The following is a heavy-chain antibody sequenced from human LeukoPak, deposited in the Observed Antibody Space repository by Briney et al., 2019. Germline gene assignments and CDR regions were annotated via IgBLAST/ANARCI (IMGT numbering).Heavy chain of an antibody. CDR1: GFTLSSYE. CDR2: ISSGGTST. CDR3: AREGEDIVVVPAATVFDY. V-gene: IGHV3-48*03. D-gene: IGHD2-2*01. J-gene: IGHJ4*02. Sequence: GRSLRPSSAASGFTLSSYEMNWVRQAPGKGLEWVSYISSGGTSTYYADSVKGRFTISRDNAKNSLYLQMNSLRGEDTAVYYCAREGEDIVVVPAATVFDYWGQGTLVTVSS.